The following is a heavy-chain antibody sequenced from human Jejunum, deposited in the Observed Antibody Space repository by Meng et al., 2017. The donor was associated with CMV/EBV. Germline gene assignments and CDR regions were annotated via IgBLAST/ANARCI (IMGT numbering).Heavy chain of an antibody. Sequence: QVQQQESGPGLVKPSQTLSLTCSVSGGSIGSGDYYWSWIRQPPGKGLEWIGYIHDTGSTYYNPSLKSRVDISLGTSRNHFSLTLSSVTAEDTAVYFCARGSIFVSFDSWGQGTLVTVSS. CDR3: ARGSIFVSFDS. V-gene: IGHV4-30-4*08. J-gene: IGHJ4*02. CDR2: IHDTGST. D-gene: IGHD3-3*01. CDR1: GGSIGSGDYY.